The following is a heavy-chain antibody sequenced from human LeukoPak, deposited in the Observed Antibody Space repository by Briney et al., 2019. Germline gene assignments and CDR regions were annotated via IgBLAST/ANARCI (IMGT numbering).Heavy chain of an antibody. J-gene: IGHJ6*02. D-gene: IGHD4-17*01. V-gene: IGHV3-7*01. CDR1: GFTFSTYW. CDR2: INHNGNVN. Sequence: GGSLRLSCAASGFTFSTYWMSWVRQAPGKGLEWVASINHNGNVNYYVDSVKGRFTISRDNAKNSLYLQMNSLRAEDTAVYYCARETTVTNYYYYGMDVWGQGTTVTVSS. CDR3: ARETTVTNYYYYGMDV.